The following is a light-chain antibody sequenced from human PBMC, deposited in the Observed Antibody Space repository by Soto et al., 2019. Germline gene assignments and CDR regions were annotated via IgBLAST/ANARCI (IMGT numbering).Light chain of an antibody. CDR2: DAS. CDR1: QSVSSY. V-gene: IGKV3-11*01. Sequence: EIVLTQSPATLSLSPGERATLSGRASQSVSSYLAWYQQKPGQAPRLLIYDASNRATGIPARFSGSGSGTDFTLTISSLEPEDFAVYYCQQRRNWITFGQGTRLEIK. J-gene: IGKJ5*01. CDR3: QQRRNWIT.